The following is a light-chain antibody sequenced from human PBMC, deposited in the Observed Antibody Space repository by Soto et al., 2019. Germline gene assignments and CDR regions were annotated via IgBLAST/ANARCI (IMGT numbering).Light chain of an antibody. CDR1: TRGVTSGYF. Sequence: QAVVTQEPSVTVSPGGTVTLTCAPTTRGVTSGYFPSWFQQKPGQPPRALTYSVDSKHSWTPARFSGSLLEGKAALTMSGAQPEDEADYYCLLYYGGEGDFGPGTKVTVL. CDR2: SVD. V-gene: IGLV7-43*01. J-gene: IGLJ1*01. CDR3: LLYYGGEGD.